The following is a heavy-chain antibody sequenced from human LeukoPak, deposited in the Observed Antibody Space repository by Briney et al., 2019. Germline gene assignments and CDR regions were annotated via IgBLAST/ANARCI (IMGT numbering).Heavy chain of an antibody. CDR3: ARARNVLLWFGEFS. CDR2: ISISISYI. Sequence: GGSLRLSCAASGFTFSSYSMNWVRQAPGKGLEWVSCISISISYIYYADSVKGRFTISRDNDKNSLYLQMNSLRAEDTAVYYCARARNVLLWFGEFSWGQGTLVTVSS. V-gene: IGHV3-21*01. D-gene: IGHD3-10*01. CDR1: GFTFSSYS. J-gene: IGHJ5*02.